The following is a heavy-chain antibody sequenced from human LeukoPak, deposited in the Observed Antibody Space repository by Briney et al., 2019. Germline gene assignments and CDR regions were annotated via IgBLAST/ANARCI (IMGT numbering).Heavy chain of an antibody. CDR3: ARDRGVTSYYYMDV. V-gene: IGHV4-39*07. CDR1: GGSISSSSYY. D-gene: IGHD3-10*01. Sequence: PSETLSLTCTVSGGSISSSSYYWGWIRQPPGKGLEWIGSIYYSGSTHYNPSLKSRVTISVDTSKNQFSLKLSSVTAADTAVYYCARDRGVTSYYYMDVWGKGTTVTVSS. CDR2: IYYSGST. J-gene: IGHJ6*03.